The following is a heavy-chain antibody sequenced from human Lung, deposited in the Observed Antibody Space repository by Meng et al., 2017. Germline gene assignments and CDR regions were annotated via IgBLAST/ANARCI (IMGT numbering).Heavy chain of an antibody. CDR3: AKALGWGSSPDY. V-gene: IGHV1-2*05. CDR1: GYTFTAYY. Sequence: QVQLVQSGADVKKPGASVKVSCKASGYTFTAYYIHRVRQAPGQGLEWMGRINPNSGGTNFAQKFQGRVIMTRDTSISTAYMELRSLGFDDTDVYDCAKALGWGSSPDYWGQGILVTVSS. D-gene: IGHD2-21*01. CDR2: INPNSGGT. J-gene: IGHJ4*02.